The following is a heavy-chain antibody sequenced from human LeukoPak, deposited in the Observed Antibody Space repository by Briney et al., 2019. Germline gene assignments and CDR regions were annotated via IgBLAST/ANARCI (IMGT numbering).Heavy chain of an antibody. V-gene: IGHV4-4*07. CDR1: GGSISSYY. CDR2: IYTSGST. D-gene: IGHD6-13*01. CDR3: VRGGSSNWYTRGNYFNY. Sequence: SETLSLTCTVSGGSISSYYWSWIRQPAGKGLEWIGRIYTSGSTNYNPSLKSRVTMSVDTSKNQFSLKLSSVTAADTAVYYCVRGGSSNWYTRGNYFNYWGQGTLVTVSS. J-gene: IGHJ4*02.